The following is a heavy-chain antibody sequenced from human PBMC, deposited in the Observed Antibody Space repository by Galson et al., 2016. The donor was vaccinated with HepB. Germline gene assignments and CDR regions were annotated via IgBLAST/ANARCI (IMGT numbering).Heavy chain of an antibody. CDR3: ARDDLVSDCGGDCYAVHFDF. CDR2: ITRSADLI. D-gene: IGHD2-21*02. J-gene: IGHJ4*02. V-gene: IGHV3-48*03. Sequence: GLEWIAYITRSADLIYYADSVKGRFIISRDNAKRSLYLQMHSLRDEDTAVYYCARDDLVSDCGGDCYAVHFDFWGQGTLVTVSS.